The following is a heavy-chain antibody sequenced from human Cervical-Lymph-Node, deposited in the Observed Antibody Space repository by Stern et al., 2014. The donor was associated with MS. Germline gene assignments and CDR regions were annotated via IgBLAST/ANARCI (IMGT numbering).Heavy chain of an antibody. V-gene: IGHV3-23*04. CDR3: ARESQNYYGMDV. Sequence: EVQLVESGGGLALPGGSLRLSCAASGFNFKIYAMSWVRQAPGQGLEWVSRISANGNVANDADSVKGRFTISRDNSKNTIHLQLNSLRVEDTAVYYCARESQNYYGMDVWGQGTTVTVSS. J-gene: IGHJ6*02. CDR2: ISANGNVA. D-gene: IGHD2/OR15-2a*01. CDR1: GFNFKIYA.